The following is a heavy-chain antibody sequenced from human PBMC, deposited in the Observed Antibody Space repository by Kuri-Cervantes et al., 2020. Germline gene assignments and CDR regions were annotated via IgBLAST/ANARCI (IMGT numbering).Heavy chain of an antibody. V-gene: IGHV4-59*10. CDR1: GGSFSGYY. Sequence: SETLSLTCAVYGGSFSGYYWSWIRQPAGKGLEWIGRIYTSGSTDYNPSLKSRVTISVDRSKNQFSLKLSSVTAADTAVYYCARRSMVRGVDYWGQGTLVTVSS. D-gene: IGHD3-10*01. CDR3: ARRSMVRGVDY. J-gene: IGHJ4*02. CDR2: IYTSGST.